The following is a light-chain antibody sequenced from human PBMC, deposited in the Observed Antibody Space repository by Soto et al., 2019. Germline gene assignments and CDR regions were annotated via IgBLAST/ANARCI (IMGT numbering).Light chain of an antibody. J-gene: IGKJ1*01. CDR3: QQYYTTPRT. V-gene: IGKV4-1*01. Sequence: DIVMTQSPDSLAVSLGERATINCKSSQSVLYSSNNKNYLAWYQHKSGQPPKLLIYWASTRESGVPDRFSGSGSGTDFTLTISSLQAEDVAVYYCQQYYTTPRTFGQGTKVEIK. CDR1: QSVLYSSNNKNY. CDR2: WAS.